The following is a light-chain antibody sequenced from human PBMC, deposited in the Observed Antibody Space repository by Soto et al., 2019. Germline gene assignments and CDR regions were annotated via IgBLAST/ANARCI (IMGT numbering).Light chain of an antibody. CDR2: GAS. CDR3: QQYGSSLFS. CDR1: QSVSSSY. V-gene: IGKV3-20*01. Sequence: IVLTQSPGTLSLSPGERATLSCRASQSVSSSYLAWYQQKPGQAPRLLIYGASSRATGIPDRFSGGGSGTDFTLTISRLEPEDFAVYYCQQYGSSLFSFGPGTKVDI. J-gene: IGKJ3*01.